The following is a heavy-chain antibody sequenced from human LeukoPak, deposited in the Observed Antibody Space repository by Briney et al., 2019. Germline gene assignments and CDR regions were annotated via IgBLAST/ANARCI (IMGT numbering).Heavy chain of an antibody. CDR3: ARGELRYYDSSGYSPLDY. Sequence: GESLQISCKGSGYSFTTYWIAWVRQMPGKGLEWMGIIYPGDSDTRYSPSFQGQVTISADRSTSTAYLQWSSLKASDTAMYYCARGELRYYDSSGYSPLDYWGQGTLVTVSS. CDR1: GYSFTTYW. CDR2: IYPGDSDT. D-gene: IGHD3-22*01. J-gene: IGHJ4*02. V-gene: IGHV5-51*01.